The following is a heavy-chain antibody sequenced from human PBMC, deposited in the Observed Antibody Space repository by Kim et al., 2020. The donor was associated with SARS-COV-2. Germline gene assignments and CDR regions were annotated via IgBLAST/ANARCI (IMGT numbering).Heavy chain of an antibody. V-gene: IGHV1-69*13. CDR1: GGTFSSYA. D-gene: IGHD6-19*01. CDR2: IIPIFGTA. J-gene: IGHJ4*02. Sequence: SVKVSCKASGGTFSSYAISWVRQAPGQGLEWMGGIIPIFGTANYAQKFQGRVTITADESTSTAYMELSSLRSEDTAVYYCASMNSGWKRFDYWGQGTLVTVSS. CDR3: ASMNSGWKRFDY.